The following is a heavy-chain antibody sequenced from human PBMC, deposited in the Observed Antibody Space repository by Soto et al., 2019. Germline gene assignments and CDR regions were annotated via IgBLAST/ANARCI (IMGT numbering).Heavy chain of an antibody. V-gene: IGHV3-15*07. D-gene: IGHD3-16*02. CDR3: TTDPLMITFGGVIVESRGLDY. Sequence: GGSLRLSCAASGFTFSNAWMNWVRQAPGKGLEWVGRIKSKTDGGTTDYAAPVKGRFTISRDDSKNTLYLQMNSLKTEDTAVYYWTTDPLMITFGGVIVESRGLDYWGQGTLVTVSS. CDR1: GFTFSNAW. J-gene: IGHJ4*02. CDR2: IKSKTDGGTT.